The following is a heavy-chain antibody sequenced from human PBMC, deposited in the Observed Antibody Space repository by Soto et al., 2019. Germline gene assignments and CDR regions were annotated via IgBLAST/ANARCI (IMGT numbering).Heavy chain of an antibody. CDR1: GFTFSSYA. V-gene: IGHV3-30*18. Sequence: PGGSLRLSCAASGFTFSSYAMHWVRQAPGKGLEWVTVISYDGSNKYYADSVKGRFTISRDNAKNSLYLQMNSLRAEDTALYYCAKDGAAGSFYYYYYYMDVWGKGTTVTVSS. CDR3: AKDGAAGSFYYYYYYMDV. J-gene: IGHJ6*03. CDR2: ISYDGSNK. D-gene: IGHD6-13*01.